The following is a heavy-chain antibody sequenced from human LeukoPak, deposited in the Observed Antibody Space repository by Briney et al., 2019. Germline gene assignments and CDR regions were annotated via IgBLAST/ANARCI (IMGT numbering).Heavy chain of an antibody. CDR3: ARVGYYPDYYMDV. V-gene: IGHV4-38-2*02. D-gene: IGHD2-21*01. CDR2: IFHSGST. J-gene: IGHJ6*03. Sequence: SETLSLTCTVSGYSISSGYYWGWIRQPPGKGLEWIGTIFHSGSTYSNPSLKSRVTISVDTSKNQFSLNLSSVTAADTAVYYCARVGYYPDYYMDVWGKGTTVTVSS. CDR1: GYSISSGYY.